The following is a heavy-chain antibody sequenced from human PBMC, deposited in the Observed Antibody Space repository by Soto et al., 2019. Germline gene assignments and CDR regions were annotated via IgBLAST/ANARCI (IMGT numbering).Heavy chain of an antibody. CDR2: IYYSGTT. J-gene: IGHJ4*02. CDR3: VCTYYTGTSGPFDF. Sequence: SETLSLTCTVSGDSISSGGYYWSWVRQHPEKGLEWIGYIYYSGTTYYNPSLESRVTISADTSENQFSLQVNSVTVADTAVYYCVCTYYTGTSGPFDFWGQGTLVTVS. V-gene: IGHV4-31*03. D-gene: IGHD1-7*01. CDR1: GDSISSGGYY.